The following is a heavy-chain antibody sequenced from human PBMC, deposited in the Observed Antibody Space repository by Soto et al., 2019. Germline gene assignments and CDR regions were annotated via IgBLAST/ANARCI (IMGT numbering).Heavy chain of an antibody. D-gene: IGHD6-19*01. V-gene: IGHV3-48*02. CDR2: ISSSGATR. CDR3: ARFFGSGFDY. CDR1: GFTFSRST. J-gene: IGHJ4*02. Sequence: GGSLRLSCAASGFTFSRSTINWVRQAPGKGLEWVAQISSSGATRYYADSVKGRFTISRDNAKTSLYLQMDSLRNEDTAVYYCARFFGSGFDYWGQGTLVTVSS.